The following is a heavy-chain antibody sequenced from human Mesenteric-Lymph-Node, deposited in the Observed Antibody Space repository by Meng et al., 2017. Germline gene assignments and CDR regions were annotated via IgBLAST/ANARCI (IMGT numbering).Heavy chain of an antibody. CDR3: ARDYSGSYSATIDAFDI. Sequence: GESLKISCAASGFTFDDYGMSWVRQAPGKGLEWVSSISSSSSYIYYADSVKGRFTISRDNAKNSLYLQMNSLRAEDTAVYYCARDYSGSYSATIDAFDIWGQGTMVTVSS. J-gene: IGHJ3*02. CDR1: GFTFDDYG. D-gene: IGHD1-26*01. V-gene: IGHV3-21*01. CDR2: ISSSSSYI.